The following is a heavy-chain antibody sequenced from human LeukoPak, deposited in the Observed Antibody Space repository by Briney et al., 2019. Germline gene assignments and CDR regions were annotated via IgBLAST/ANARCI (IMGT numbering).Heavy chain of an antibody. J-gene: IGHJ4*02. CDR1: GYTFTSYG. CDR3: ARFWSGFDY. V-gene: IGHV1-46*01. D-gene: IGHD3-3*01. Sequence: GASVKVSCKASGYTFTSYGISWVRQAPGQGLEWMGIINPSGGSTSYAQKFQGRVTMTRDTSTSTVYMELSSLRSEDTAVYYCARFWSGFDYWGQGTLVTVSS. CDR2: INPSGGST.